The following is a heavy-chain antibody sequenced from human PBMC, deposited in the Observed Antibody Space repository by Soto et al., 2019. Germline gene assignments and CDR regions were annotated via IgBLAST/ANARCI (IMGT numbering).Heavy chain of an antibody. J-gene: IGHJ6*02. CDR1: GGSFRGYE. D-gene: IGHD6-19*01. Sequence: SEALSVTRAVYGGSFRGYEWSWIRQPPGKGLEWIGEINHSGSTNYNPSLKSRVTISVDTSKNQFSLKLSSVTAADTAVYYCARERLVRSSYYGMDVWGQGTTVT. V-gene: IGHV4-34*01. CDR2: INHSGST. CDR3: ARERLVRSSYYGMDV.